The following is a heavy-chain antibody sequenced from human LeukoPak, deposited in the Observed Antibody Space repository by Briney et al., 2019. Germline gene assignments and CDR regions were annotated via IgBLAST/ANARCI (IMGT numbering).Heavy chain of an antibody. Sequence: ASVKVSCKASGYTFTGYYMHWVRQAPGQGLEWMGWINPNSGGTNYAQKFQGRVTMTRDTSISTAYMELSRLRSDDTAVYYCVRYYYDSSGYYYGDYWGQGTLVTVSS. CDR1: GYTFTGYY. V-gene: IGHV1-2*02. CDR3: VRYYYDSSGYYYGDY. D-gene: IGHD3-22*01. CDR2: INPNSGGT. J-gene: IGHJ4*02.